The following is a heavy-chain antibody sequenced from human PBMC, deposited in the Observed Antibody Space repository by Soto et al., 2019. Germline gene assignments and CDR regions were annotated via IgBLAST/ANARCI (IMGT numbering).Heavy chain of an antibody. Sequence: QVQLVESGGGVVQPGRSLRLSCAASGFTFSSYGMHWVRQAPGKGLEWVAVISYDGSNKYYADSVKGRFTISRDNSKNTLYLQMNSLRAEDTAVYYCAKVEPADTYLNFYYYYYGMDVWGQGTTVTVSS. D-gene: IGHD1-20*01. J-gene: IGHJ6*02. CDR3: AKVEPADTYLNFYYYYYGMDV. V-gene: IGHV3-30*18. CDR1: GFTFSSYG. CDR2: ISYDGSNK.